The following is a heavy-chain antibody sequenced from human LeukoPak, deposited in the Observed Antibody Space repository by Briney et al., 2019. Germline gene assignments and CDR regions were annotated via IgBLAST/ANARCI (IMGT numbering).Heavy chain of an antibody. J-gene: IGHJ5*02. D-gene: IGHD3-3*01. V-gene: IGHV4-39*01. CDR1: GDSIRNSGWS. CDR2: MPYDENVSDNEIP. Sequence: PSETLSLTCIVSGDSIRNSGWSWGWIRQPPGKGLGWIGTMPYDENVSDNEIPSYNPSLKRRVTISADTSKNQLSLKVNSVTAAHTAFYYCARLTLTGVGGRGWFDAWGQGTLVIVSS. CDR3: ARLTLTGVGGRGWFDA.